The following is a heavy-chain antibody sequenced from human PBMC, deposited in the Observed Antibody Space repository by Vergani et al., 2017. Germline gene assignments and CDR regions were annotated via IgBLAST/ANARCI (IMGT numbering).Heavy chain of an antibody. Sequence: EVQLVESGGGLVKPGGSLRLSCAASGFTFSNAWMSWVRQAPGKGLEWVGRIKSKTEGGTTDYAAPVKGRFTISRDESKNTLYLQMNSLKTEDTAVYYCTTDEQLRWENDYWGQGTLVTVSS. J-gene: IGHJ4*02. V-gene: IGHV3-15*01. CDR2: IKSKTEGGTT. CDR3: TTDEQLRWENDY. CDR1: GFTFSNAW. D-gene: IGHD4-23*01.